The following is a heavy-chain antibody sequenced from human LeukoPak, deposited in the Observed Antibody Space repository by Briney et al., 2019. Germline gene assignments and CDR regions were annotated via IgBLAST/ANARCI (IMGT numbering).Heavy chain of an antibody. Sequence: PGGSLRLSCAASGFIFSDCAMHWVRQAPGKGLEHVSTISYNGGGTYYAASVRDRFTISRDDSKNTLYLQMNSLRAEDTAVYYCARAYYDILTTDSWGQGTLVSVSS. J-gene: IGHJ4*02. CDR1: GFIFSDCA. CDR2: ISYNGGGT. D-gene: IGHD3-9*01. CDR3: ARAYYDILTTDS. V-gene: IGHV3-64*02.